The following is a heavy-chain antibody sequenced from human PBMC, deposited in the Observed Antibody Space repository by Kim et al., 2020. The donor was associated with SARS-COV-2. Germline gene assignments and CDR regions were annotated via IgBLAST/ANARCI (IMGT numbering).Heavy chain of an antibody. J-gene: IGHJ3*02. Sequence: GGSLRLSCAASGFIFSNNAMSWVRQAPGKGLEWVSDIGVSAGSTYYADSVKGRFTISRDNSKNTVYLQMNSLRAEDTAVYYCATRTGSYLRLAAVVIWRQGAMVTVSS. CDR2: IGVSAGST. CDR3: ATRTGSYLRLAAVVI. V-gene: IGHV3-23*01. D-gene: IGHD1-26*01. CDR1: GFIFSNNA.